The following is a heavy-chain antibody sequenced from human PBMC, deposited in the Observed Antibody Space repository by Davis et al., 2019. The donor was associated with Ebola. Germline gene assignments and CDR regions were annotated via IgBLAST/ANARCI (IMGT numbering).Heavy chain of an antibody. CDR3: TTESHFWSEKRVDV. D-gene: IGHD3-3*02. CDR1: GFTFSTAW. CDR2: IKSKTDGGTT. J-gene: IGHJ6*02. Sequence: PGGSLRLSCAASGFTFSTAWMNWVRQAPGKGLEWVGRIKSKTDGGTTDYAAPVKGRFTISRDDSKNTLYLQMNSLKTEDTAVYYCTTESHFWSEKRVDVWGQGTTVTVSS. V-gene: IGHV3-15*07.